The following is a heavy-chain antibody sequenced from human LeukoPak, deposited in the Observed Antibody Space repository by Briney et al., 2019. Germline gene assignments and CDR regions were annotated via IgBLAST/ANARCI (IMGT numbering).Heavy chain of an antibody. V-gene: IGHV3-53*01. Sequence: SGGSLRLSCAASGFTVSSNYMSWVRQAPGKGLEWVSVIYSGGSTYYADSVKGRFTISRDNSKNTLYLQMNSLRAEDTAVYYCARSFGDYKYYFDYWGQGTLVTVSS. CDR1: GFTVSSNY. CDR3: ARSFGDYKYYFDY. J-gene: IGHJ4*02. D-gene: IGHD3-16*01. CDR2: IYSGGST.